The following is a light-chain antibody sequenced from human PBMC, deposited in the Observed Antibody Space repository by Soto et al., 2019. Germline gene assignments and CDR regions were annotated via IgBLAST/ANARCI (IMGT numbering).Light chain of an antibody. CDR2: DAS. J-gene: IGKJ5*01. CDR1: QDISTY. Sequence: DIQMTQSPSSLSASVGDRVTITCQASQDISTYLNWYQQKPGKVPKLLIYDASNLETGVPSRFSGGGSGTDFTFTINSLQPEDVATYYCQQYDNLITFGQGTRLEIK. V-gene: IGKV1-33*01. CDR3: QQYDNLIT.